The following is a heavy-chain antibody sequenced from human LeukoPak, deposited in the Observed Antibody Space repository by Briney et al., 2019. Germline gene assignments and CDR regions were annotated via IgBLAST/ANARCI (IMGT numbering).Heavy chain of an antibody. Sequence: GGSLRLSCAASEFTFSGYWMSWVRQAPGKGLEWVANIKQDGSEKYYVDSVKGRFAISRDNAKNSLYLQMNSLTVEDTAVYYCAKDKNWNVCDYWGRGTLVTVSS. D-gene: IGHD1-1*01. CDR2: IKQDGSEK. CDR1: EFTFSGYW. V-gene: IGHV3-7*01. J-gene: IGHJ4*02. CDR3: AKDKNWNVCDY.